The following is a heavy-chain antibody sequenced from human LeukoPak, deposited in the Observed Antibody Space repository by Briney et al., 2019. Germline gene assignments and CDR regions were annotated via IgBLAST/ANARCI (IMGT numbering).Heavy chain of an antibody. V-gene: IGHV3-48*03. D-gene: IGHD3-22*01. CDR1: GFTFSSYE. J-gene: IGHJ6*02. Sequence: GGSLRLSCAASGFTFSSYEMNWVRQAPGKGLEWVSYISSSGSTIYYADSVKGRFTISRDNAKNSLYLQMNSLRAEDTAVYYCASSGYYANYYYGMDVWGQGTTVTVSS. CDR2: ISSSGSTI. CDR3: ASSGYYANYYYGMDV.